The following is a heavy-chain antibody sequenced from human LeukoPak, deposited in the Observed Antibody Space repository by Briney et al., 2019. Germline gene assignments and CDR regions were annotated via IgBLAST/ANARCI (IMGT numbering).Heavy chain of an antibody. CDR1: GGSFSGYY. CDR2: INHSGST. J-gene: IGHJ4*02. Sequence: SETLSLTCAVYGGSFSGYYWSWIRKPPGKGLEWIGEINHSGSTNYNPSLKSRVTISVDTSKNQFSLKLSSVTAADTAVYYCARSYDFWSGYSFDYWGQGTLVTVSS. V-gene: IGHV4-34*01. CDR3: ARSYDFWSGYSFDY. D-gene: IGHD3-3*01.